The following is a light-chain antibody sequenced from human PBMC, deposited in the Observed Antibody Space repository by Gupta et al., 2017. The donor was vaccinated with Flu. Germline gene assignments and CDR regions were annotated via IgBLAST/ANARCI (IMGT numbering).Light chain of an antibody. J-gene: IGLJ1*01. CDR3: SSYTSSNTLYV. Sequence: NRPSGISNRFSGSKSDNTVSLTISGLQAEDETDYYCSSYTSSNTLYVFGAGTKVTVL. V-gene: IGLV2-14*01.